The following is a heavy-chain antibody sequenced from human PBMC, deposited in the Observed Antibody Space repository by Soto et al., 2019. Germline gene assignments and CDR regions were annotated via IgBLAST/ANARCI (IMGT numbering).Heavy chain of an antibody. J-gene: IGHJ4*02. CDR2: ISGSGRST. D-gene: IGHD5-12*01. V-gene: IGHV3-23*01. CDR3: AKEDGGGKSTITSYFDY. CDR1: GITFSNYA. Sequence: EVQLLESGGGLVQPGGSLRLSCAASGITFSNYALSWVRQAPGKGLEWVSGISGSGRSTYYADSVKGRFTISRDNPKNPRSLQMTSLRADDTAVYYCAKEDGGGKSTITSYFDYWGRGTLVTVSS.